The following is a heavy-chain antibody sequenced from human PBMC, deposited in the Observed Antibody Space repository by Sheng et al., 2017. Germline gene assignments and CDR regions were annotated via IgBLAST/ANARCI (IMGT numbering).Heavy chain of an antibody. Sequence: QVQLVQSGAEVKKPGSSVKVSCKASGGTFSSYAISWVRQAPGQGLEWMGGIIPILGIANYAQKFQGRVTITADKSTSTAYMELSSLRSEDTAVYYCARSDWNLFGYGDSYDAFDIWGQGTMVTVSS. CDR1: GGTFSSYA. V-gene: IGHV1-69*10. CDR2: IIPILGIA. CDR3: ARSDWNLFGYGDSYDAFDI. D-gene: IGHD4-17*01. J-gene: IGHJ3*02.